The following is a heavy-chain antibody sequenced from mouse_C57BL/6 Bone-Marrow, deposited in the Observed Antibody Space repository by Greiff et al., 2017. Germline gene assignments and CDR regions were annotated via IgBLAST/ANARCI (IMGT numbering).Heavy chain of an antibody. V-gene: IGHV1-26*01. CDR2: INPNNGGT. CDR1: GYTFTDYY. J-gene: IGHJ2*01. D-gene: IGHD1-1*01. CDR3: ARQGRIITTVVGGGD. Sequence: EVQLQQSGPELVKPGASVKISCKASGYTFTDYYMNWVKQSHGKSLEWIGDINPNNGGTSYNQKFKGKATLTVDKSSSTAYMELRSLTSEDSAVYYCARQGRIITTVVGGGDWGQGTTLTVSS.